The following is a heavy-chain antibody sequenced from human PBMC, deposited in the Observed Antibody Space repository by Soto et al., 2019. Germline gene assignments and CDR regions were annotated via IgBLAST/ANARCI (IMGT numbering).Heavy chain of an antibody. J-gene: IGHJ6*02. CDR1: GYTFIKYG. V-gene: IGHV1-18*01. D-gene: IGHD3-16*01. Sequence: QVQLAQSPAEVKKPGASVRVSCKASGYTFIKYGIAWVRQAPGQGLEWMGWISPYDDKTIYAQTFQGRVTLTAVRSTRTVYLDLRSLKANDTAVYYCARGGYYDNVWRKLSHYGLDKWGQRTSVTVSS. CDR2: ISPYDDKT. CDR3: ARGGYYDNVWRKLSHYGLDK.